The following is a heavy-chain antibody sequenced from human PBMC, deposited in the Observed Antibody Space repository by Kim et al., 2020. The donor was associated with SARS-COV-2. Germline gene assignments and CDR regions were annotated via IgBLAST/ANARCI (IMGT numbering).Heavy chain of an antibody. Sequence: GGSLRLSCAASGFTFSSYAMHWVRQAPGKGLEWVAVISYDGSNKYYADSVKGRFTISRDNSKNTLYLQMNSLRAEDTAVYYCARGGIVAKRGFDYWGQGTLVTVSS. CDR3: ARGGIVAKRGFDY. V-gene: IGHV3-30-3*01. D-gene: IGHD5-12*01. CDR1: GFTFSSYA. J-gene: IGHJ4*02. CDR2: ISYDGSNK.